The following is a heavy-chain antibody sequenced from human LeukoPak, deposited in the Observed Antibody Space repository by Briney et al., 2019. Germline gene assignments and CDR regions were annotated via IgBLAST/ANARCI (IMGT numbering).Heavy chain of an antibody. Sequence: GGSLRLSCAASGFTFSSYWMSWVRQAPGKGLEWVANIKQDGSEKYYVDSVKGRFTISRDNAKNSLYLQMNSLRAEDTAVYYCARGGIAAARIYYYYYGMDVWGQGTTVTVSS. CDR2: IKQDGSEK. CDR3: ARGGIAAARIYYYYYGMDV. J-gene: IGHJ6*02. CDR1: GFTFSSYW. D-gene: IGHD6-13*01. V-gene: IGHV3-7*03.